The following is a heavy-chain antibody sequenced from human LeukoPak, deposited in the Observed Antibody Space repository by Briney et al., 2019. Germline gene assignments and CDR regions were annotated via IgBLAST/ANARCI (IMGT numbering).Heavy chain of an antibody. CDR3: ARRHSSDWYFDY. CDR1: GYPFPDYW. D-gene: IGHD6-19*01. J-gene: IGHJ4*02. Sequence: GESLRIPCQGSGYPFPDYWIAWVRPIPGKGLEWMGIIFPGDSDTRSRPSFQGQVTISADKSISTAYLQWSSLNASDTAMYYCARRHSSDWYFDYWGQGTLVTVSS. CDR2: IFPGDSDT. V-gene: IGHV5-51*01.